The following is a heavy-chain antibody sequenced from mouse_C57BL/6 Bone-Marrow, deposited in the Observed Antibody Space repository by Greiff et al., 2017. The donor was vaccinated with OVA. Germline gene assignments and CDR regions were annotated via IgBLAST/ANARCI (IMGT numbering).Heavy chain of an antibody. Sequence: VQLQQSGPVLVKPGASVKMSCKASGYTFTDYYMNWVKQSHGKSLEWIGVINPYNGGTSYNQKFKGKATLTVDKSSSTAYMELNSLTSEDSAVYYCAREWCGYYVAFAYWGQGTLVTVSA. D-gene: IGHD2-3*01. V-gene: IGHV1-19*01. J-gene: IGHJ3*01. CDR2: INPYNGGT. CDR3: AREWCGYYVAFAY. CDR1: GYTFTDYY.